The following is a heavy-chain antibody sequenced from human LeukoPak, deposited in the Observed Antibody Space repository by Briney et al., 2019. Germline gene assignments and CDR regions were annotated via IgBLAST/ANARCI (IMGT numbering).Heavy chain of an antibody. Sequence: GASVKVSCKGFGDTFKNYHISWVRQAPAEGLAWMGWISAYDRNTNYAQQFRGRVTMTNDTSTSTAYMELARLRSDATAVYSCARVTVVTRSRWSWGRKKIGQEVNWVAPWGQGPLVIVSS. CDR1: GDTFKNYH. J-gene: IGHJ5*02. CDR3: ARVTVVTRSRWSWGRKKIGQEVNWVAP. CDR2: ISAYDRNT. D-gene: IGHD2-21*02. V-gene: IGHV1-18*01.